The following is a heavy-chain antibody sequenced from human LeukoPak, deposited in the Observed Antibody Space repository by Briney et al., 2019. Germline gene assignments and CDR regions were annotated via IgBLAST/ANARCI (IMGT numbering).Heavy chain of an antibody. CDR3: TNFLDTSMGGNDY. Sequence: PGGSLRLSCAASGFTFSSHAMSWVRQAPGKGLEWVSAISADSYYTYYADSVQGRFTSSRDNSKNTLYLQMNSLRAEDTALYYCTNFLDTSMGGNDYWGQGTLVTVSS. CDR1: GFTFSSHA. CDR2: ISADSYYT. J-gene: IGHJ4*02. V-gene: IGHV3-23*01. D-gene: IGHD5-18*01.